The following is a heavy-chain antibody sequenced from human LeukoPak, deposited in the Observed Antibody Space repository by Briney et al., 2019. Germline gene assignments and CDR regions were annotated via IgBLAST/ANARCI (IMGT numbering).Heavy chain of an antibody. D-gene: IGHD3-16*02. CDR1: GGSIGSGGYS. Sequence: PSETLSLTCAVSGGSIGSGGYSWSWIRQPPGKGLEWIGYIYHSGSTYYNPSLKSRVTISVDRSKNQFSLKLSSVTAADTAVYYCATEIAAAGYVWGSYRSPYVFDIWGQGTMVTVSS. V-gene: IGHV4-30-2*01. CDR3: ATEIAAAGYVWGSYRSPYVFDI. J-gene: IGHJ3*02. CDR2: IYHSGST.